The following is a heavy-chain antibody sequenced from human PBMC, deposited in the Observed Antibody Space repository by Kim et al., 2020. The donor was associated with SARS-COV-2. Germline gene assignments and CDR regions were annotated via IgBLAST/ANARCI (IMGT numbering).Heavy chain of an antibody. D-gene: IGHD6-13*01. J-gene: IGHJ5*02. V-gene: IGHV7-4-1*02. CDR2: INTNTGNP. CDR3: ARGPRIAAAGRGGMRFDP. Sequence: ASVKVSCKASGYTFTSYAMNWVRQAPGQGLEWMGWINTNTGNPTYAQGFTGRFVFSLDTSVSTAYLQFSSLKAEDTAVYYCARGPRIAAAGRGGMRFDPWGQGTLVTVSS. CDR1: GYTFTSYA.